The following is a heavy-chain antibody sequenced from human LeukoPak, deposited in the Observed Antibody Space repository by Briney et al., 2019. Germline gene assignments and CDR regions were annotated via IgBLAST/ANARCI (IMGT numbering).Heavy chain of an antibody. D-gene: IGHD3-22*01. Sequence: GGSLRLSCAASGFTFSSYWMSWVRQAPGKGLEWVANIKQDGSEKYYVDSVKGRFTISRDNTKNSLYLQMNSLRAEDTAVYSCARYYYDSSGYYYFDYWGQGTLVTVSS. CDR1: GFTFSSYW. V-gene: IGHV3-7*03. CDR2: IKQDGSEK. J-gene: IGHJ4*02. CDR3: ARYYYDSSGYYYFDY.